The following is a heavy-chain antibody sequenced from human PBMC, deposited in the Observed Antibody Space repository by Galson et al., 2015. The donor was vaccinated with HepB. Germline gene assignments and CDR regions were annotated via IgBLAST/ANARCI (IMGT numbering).Heavy chain of an antibody. V-gene: IGHV3-48*03. CDR2: ISSSGSSK. Sequence: SLGLSCAASGFTFSSYEMNWVRQAPGKGLEWVSYISSSGSSKQYADSVKGRFTISRDNARNSLYLQMNSLRTEDTAVYYCARWKDEFQPTPYGMDVWGQGTTVTVSS. J-gene: IGHJ6*02. D-gene: IGHD2-2*01. CDR1: GFTFSSYE. CDR3: ARWKDEFQPTPYGMDV.